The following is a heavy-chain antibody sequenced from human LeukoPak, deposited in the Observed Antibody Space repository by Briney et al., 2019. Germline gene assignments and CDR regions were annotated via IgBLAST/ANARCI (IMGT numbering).Heavy chain of an antibody. D-gene: IGHD2-2*02. CDR1: GGTFSSYA. CDR2: IIPILGIA. V-gene: IGHV1-69*04. CDR3: ASLASTVVPAAIDGWFDP. J-gene: IGHJ5*02. Sequence: EASVKVSCTASGGTFSSYAISWVRPAPGQGLAWMGRIIPILGIANYAQKFQGRVTITADKSTSTAYMELSSLRSEDTAVYYCASLASTVVPAAIDGWFDPWGQGTLVTVSS.